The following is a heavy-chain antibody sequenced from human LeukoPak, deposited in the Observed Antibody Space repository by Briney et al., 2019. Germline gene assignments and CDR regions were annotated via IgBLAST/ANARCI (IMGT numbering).Heavy chain of an antibody. CDR2: ISSTGNTI. Sequence: PGVSLRLSCAASGFTFSIYSMNWVRQAPAMGLEWISYISSTGNTIDYADSVKGRFTISRDNAKNCLYLQMNSMRAEDTAVYYCAKDWGAVAGFDYWGQGTLVTVSS. D-gene: IGHD6-19*01. CDR3: AKDWGAVAGFDY. CDR1: GFTFSIYS. J-gene: IGHJ4*02. V-gene: IGHV3-48*04.